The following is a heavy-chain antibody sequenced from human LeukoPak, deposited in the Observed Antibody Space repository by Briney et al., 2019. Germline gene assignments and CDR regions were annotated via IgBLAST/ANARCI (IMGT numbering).Heavy chain of an antibody. CDR2: INGDGSTI. J-gene: IGHJ5*02. V-gene: IGHV3-74*01. Sequence: PGGSLRLSCEASGFTFNGHWMHWVRHAPGKGLVWVSLINGDGSTISYADSVKGRFTISRDNAKNRLYLQMNSLGAEDTAVYYCARGITMVSFDPWGQGTLVTVSS. D-gene: IGHD3-10*01. CDR3: ARGITMVSFDP. CDR1: GFTFNGHW.